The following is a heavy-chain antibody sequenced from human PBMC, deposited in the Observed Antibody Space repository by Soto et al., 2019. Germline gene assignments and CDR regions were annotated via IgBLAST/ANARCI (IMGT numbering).Heavy chain of an antibody. D-gene: IGHD6-19*01. CDR3: AKGEGIAVAGAYYYYGMDV. V-gene: IGHV3-23*01. CDR2: ISGSGGST. J-gene: IGHJ6*02. CDR1: GFAFSSYA. Sequence: GGSLRLSCAASGFAFSSYAMSWVRQAPGKGLEWVSAISGSGGSTYYADSVKGRFTISRDNSKNTLYLQMNSLRAEDTAVYYCAKGEGIAVAGAYYYYGMDVWGQGTTVTVSS.